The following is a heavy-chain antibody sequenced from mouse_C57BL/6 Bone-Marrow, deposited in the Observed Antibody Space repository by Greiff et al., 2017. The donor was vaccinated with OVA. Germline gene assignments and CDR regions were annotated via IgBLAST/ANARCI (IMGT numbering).Heavy chain of an antibody. Sequence: EVQLQESGAELVRPGASVKLSCTASGFNIKDYYMHWVKQRPEQGLEWIGRIDPEDGDTEYAPKFQGKATMTADTSSNTAYLQLSSLTSEDTAVYYCTTGAYPYDSWFAYWGQGTLVTVSA. CDR3: TTGAYPYDSWFAY. V-gene: IGHV14-1*01. J-gene: IGHJ3*01. CDR1: GFNIKDYY. CDR2: IDPEDGDT. D-gene: IGHD2-4*01.